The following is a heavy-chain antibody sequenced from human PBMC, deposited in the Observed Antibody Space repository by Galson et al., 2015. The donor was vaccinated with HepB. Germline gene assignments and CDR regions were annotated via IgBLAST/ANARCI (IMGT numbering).Heavy chain of an antibody. CDR1: GFTFSSYG. V-gene: IGHV3-30*18. CDR2: ISYDGSNK. D-gene: IGHD6-6*01. CDR3: AKNKGGLYSSSSGFDY. Sequence: SLRLSCAASGFTFSSYGMHWVRQAPGKGLEWVAVISYDGSNKYYADSVKGRFTISRDNSKNTLYLQMNSLRAEDTAVYYCAKNKGGLYSSSSGFDYWGQGTLVTVSS. J-gene: IGHJ4*02.